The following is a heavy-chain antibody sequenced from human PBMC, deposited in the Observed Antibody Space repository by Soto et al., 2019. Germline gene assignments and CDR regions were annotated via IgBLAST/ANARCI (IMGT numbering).Heavy chain of an antibody. Sequence: QLQLQESGPGLVKPSETLSLTCTVSSGSISNSSYYWGWIRQPPGKGLEWIGSIYYSGTTYYNPSLKSRVTISVDTSKNQFSLKLSSVTAADTAVYYCARHRGYYDILTGYYTELNFDYWGQGTLVTVSS. CDR3: ARHRGYYDILTGYYTELNFDY. CDR1: SGSISNSSYY. V-gene: IGHV4-39*01. D-gene: IGHD3-9*01. CDR2: IYYSGTT. J-gene: IGHJ4*02.